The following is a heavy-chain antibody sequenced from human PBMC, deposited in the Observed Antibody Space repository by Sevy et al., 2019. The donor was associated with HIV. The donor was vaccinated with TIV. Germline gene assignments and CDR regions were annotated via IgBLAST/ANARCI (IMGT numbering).Heavy chain of an antibody. CDR2: IKTKNEGGTI. J-gene: IGHJ4*02. V-gene: IGHV3-15*01. CDR3: TTDPITLFGVVISEAGPDY. D-gene: IGHD3-3*01. Sequence: GGSLILSCAASGFTFSNAWMSWVRQAPGKGLEWVGRIKTKNEGGTIDYAAPVKGRFTISRDDSKNTLSLQMNSLKTEDTAVYYCTTDPITLFGVVISEAGPDYWGQGTLVTVSS. CDR1: GFTFSNAW.